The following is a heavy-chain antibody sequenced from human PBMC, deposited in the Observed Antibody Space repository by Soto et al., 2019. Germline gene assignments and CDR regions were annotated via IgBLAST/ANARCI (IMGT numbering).Heavy chain of an antibody. V-gene: IGHV3-49*04. J-gene: IGHJ4*02. D-gene: IGHD3-22*01. CDR2: IRSKAYGGTT. CDR3: TSASSGYYSIDY. CDR1: GFTFGDYA. Sequence: GGSLRLSCTASGFTFGDYAMSWVRQAPGKGLEWVGFIRSKAYGGTTEYAASVKGRFTISRDDSKSIAYLQMNSLKTEDTAVYYCTSASSGYYSIDYWGQGTLVTVSS.